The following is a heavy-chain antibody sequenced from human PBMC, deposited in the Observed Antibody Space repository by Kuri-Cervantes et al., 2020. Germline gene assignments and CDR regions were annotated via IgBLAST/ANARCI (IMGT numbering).Heavy chain of an antibody. D-gene: IGHD3-22*01. Sequence: ASVKVSCKASGYTFSNYGISWVRQAPGQGLEWMGWISVYNGNTNYAQKFQGRVTMTTDTSTSTAYMELRSLRSDDTAVYYCARSEGGYYAGVDYWGQGTLVTVSS. V-gene: IGHV1-18*01. CDR1: GYTFSNYG. CDR2: ISVYNGNT. J-gene: IGHJ4*02. CDR3: ARSEGGYYAGVDY.